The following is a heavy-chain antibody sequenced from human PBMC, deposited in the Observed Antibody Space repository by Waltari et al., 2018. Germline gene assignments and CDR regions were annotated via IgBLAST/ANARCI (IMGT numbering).Heavy chain of an antibody. CDR3: ARAYSSGWQRKFDP. CDR1: GFTFSSYS. D-gene: IGHD6-19*01. Sequence: VQLVESGGGLVKPGGSLRLSCAASGFTFSSYSMNWVRQAPGKGLEWIGYIYYSGSTNYNPALKSRVTISVDTSKNQFSLKLSSVTAADTAVYYCARAYSSGWQRKFDPWGQGTLVTVSS. V-gene: IGHV4-59*01. J-gene: IGHJ5*02. CDR2: IYYSGST.